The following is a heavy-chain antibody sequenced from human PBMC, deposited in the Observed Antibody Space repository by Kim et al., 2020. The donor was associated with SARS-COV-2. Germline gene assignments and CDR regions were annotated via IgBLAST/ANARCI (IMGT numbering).Heavy chain of an antibody. D-gene: IGHD1-26*01. CDR2: INSNGDIT. CDR1: GFTFSTHT. CDR3: ASAGVGASPGDTFNI. Sequence: GGSLRLSCAASGFTFSTHTMNWVRQPPGKGLEWLSYINSNGDITYYADSVKGRFRVSRDNAKNSLSLQMDSLRDDDTAMYYCASAGVGASPGDTFNIWGQGTMVTVSS. V-gene: IGHV3-48*02. J-gene: IGHJ3*02.